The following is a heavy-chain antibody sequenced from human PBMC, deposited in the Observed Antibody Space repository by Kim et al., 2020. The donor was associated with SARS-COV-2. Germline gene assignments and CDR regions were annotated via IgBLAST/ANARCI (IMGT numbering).Heavy chain of an antibody. CDR3: AKLPLRNYDILTGYYDY. CDR2: ISGSGGST. J-gene: IGHJ4*02. Sequence: GGSLRLSCAASGFTFSSYAMSWVRQAPGKGLEWVSAISGSGGSTYYADSVKGRFTISRDNSKNTLYLQMNSLRAEDTAVYYCAKLPLRNYDILTGYYDYWGQGTLVTVSS. V-gene: IGHV3-23*01. CDR1: GFTFSSYA. D-gene: IGHD3-9*01.